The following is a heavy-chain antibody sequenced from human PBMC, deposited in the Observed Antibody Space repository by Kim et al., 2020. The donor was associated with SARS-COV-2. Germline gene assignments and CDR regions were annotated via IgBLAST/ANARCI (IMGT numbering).Heavy chain of an antibody. J-gene: IGHJ4*02. D-gene: IGHD3-10*01. V-gene: IGHV3-7*01. Sequence: HYVDSVKGRSTMSTDNAKNSLYLQMSSLRTEDTAIYYCAALDTVQVPGGIWGQGTLVTVSS. CDR3: AALDTVQVPGGI.